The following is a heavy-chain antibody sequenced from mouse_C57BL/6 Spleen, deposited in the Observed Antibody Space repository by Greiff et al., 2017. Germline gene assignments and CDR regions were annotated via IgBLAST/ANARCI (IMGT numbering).Heavy chain of an antibody. CDR3: TRGELTETDFAY. D-gene: IGHD4-1*01. Sequence: VQLQQSGAELVRPGASVKLSCTASGFNFKDDYMHWVKQRPEQGLEWIGWIDPENGDTEYTSKFQGKATLTADTSSSTAYLQLSSLTSEDTAVYYCTRGELTETDFAYWGQGTLVTVSA. J-gene: IGHJ3*01. V-gene: IGHV14-4*01. CDR1: GFNFKDDY. CDR2: IDPENGDT.